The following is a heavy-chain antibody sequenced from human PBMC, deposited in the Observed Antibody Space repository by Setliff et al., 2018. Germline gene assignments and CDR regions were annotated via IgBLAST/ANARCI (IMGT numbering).Heavy chain of an antibody. J-gene: IGHJ5*02. CDR2: INQGGGDK. CDR3: SRDVYDFRTGQADP. CDR1: GFTFSSLW. D-gene: IGHD3-3*01. V-gene: IGHV3-7*01. Sequence: PGESLKISCAASGFTFSSLWMAWVRQAPGKGLEWVANINQGGGDKFYVDSVRGRFIISRDNAKNSLYLHMNSLRADDTAVYHCSRDVYDFRTGQADPWGQGTLVTVSS.